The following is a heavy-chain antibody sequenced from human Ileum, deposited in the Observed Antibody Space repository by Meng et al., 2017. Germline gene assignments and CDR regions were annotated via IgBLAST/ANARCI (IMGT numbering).Heavy chain of an antibody. Sequence: LHQWQPGLVMPSSTRCLTGCVYGGSFSGYYWILIRQPPGKALEWIGEINHSGSTNSNPSLQSRVTMSVDTSKNQFSLKLSSVTAADTAVYYCARGRGLIWFGEWFDPWGQGTLVTVSS. CDR3: ARGRGLIWFGEWFDP. CDR2: INHSGST. V-gene: IGHV4-34*01. D-gene: IGHD3-10*01. J-gene: IGHJ5*02. CDR1: GGSFSGYY.